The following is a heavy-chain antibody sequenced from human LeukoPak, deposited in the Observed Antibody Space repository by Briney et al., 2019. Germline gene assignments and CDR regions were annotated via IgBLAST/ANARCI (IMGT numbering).Heavy chain of an antibody. CDR3: AKSNGYGLVDI. J-gene: IGHJ3*02. CDR2: IYTSGST. CDR1: GGSISSYY. Sequence: SETLSLTCTVSGGSISSYYWSWIRQPAGKGLEWIGRIYTSGSTNYNPSLKSRVTMSVDTSKNQFSLKVISMTAADTAAYYCAKSNGYGLVDIWGQGTMVTVSS. V-gene: IGHV4-4*07. D-gene: IGHD3-10*01.